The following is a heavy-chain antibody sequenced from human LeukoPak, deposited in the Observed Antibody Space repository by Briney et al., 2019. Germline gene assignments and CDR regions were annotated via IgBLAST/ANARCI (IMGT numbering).Heavy chain of an antibody. CDR3: ARPRGWERRWYFDL. CDR1: GFTFSSYG. J-gene: IGHJ2*01. Sequence: GGSLRLSCAASGFTFSSYGMHWVRQAPGKGLEWVAVIWYDGSNKYYADSVKGRLTISRDNSKNTLYLQMNSLRAEDTAVYYCARPRGWERRWYFDLWGRGTLVTVSS. CDR2: IWYDGSNK. D-gene: IGHD1-26*01. V-gene: IGHV3-33*01.